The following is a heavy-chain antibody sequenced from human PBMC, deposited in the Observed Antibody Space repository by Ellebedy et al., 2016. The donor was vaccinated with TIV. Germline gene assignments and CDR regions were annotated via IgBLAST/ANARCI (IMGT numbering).Heavy chain of an antibody. CDR2: IIPLLGIT. J-gene: IGHJ4*02. V-gene: IGHV1-69*04. CDR1: GGIFSRYA. D-gene: IGHD4-17*01. CDR3: AKDRNGDYVVYFDY. Sequence: ASVKVSCKASGGIFSRYAITWVRQAPGQGLEWMGRIIPLLGITNYAQRFQGRVTMTTDTSTSTAYMELRSLRSDDTTVYYCAKDRNGDYVVYFDYWGQGTLVTVSS.